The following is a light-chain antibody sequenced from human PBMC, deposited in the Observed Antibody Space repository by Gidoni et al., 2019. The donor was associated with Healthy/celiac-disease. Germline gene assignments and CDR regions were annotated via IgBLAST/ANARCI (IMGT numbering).Light chain of an antibody. Sequence: EIVLTQSPATLSFSPGERATLSCRASQSVSSYLAWYQQKHGQAPRLLIYDASNRAAGIPARFSGSGSGTDFTLTISSLEPEDFAVYYCQQRSNWPPAFXGXTKVEIK. J-gene: IGKJ4*01. CDR3: QQRSNWPPA. CDR1: QSVSSY. CDR2: DAS. V-gene: IGKV3-11*01.